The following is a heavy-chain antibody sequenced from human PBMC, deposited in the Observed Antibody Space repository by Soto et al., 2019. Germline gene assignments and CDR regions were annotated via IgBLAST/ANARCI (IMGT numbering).Heavy chain of an antibody. J-gene: IGHJ4*02. CDR3: AKLRASAVADFDY. CDR2: ISGSGSST. V-gene: IGHV3-23*01. D-gene: IGHD6-19*01. CDR1: GFSMSNFA. Sequence: GGSLRLSCAASGFSMSNFAMSWVRQAPGKGLEWVSAISGSGSSTYYADSVKGRFTISRDNSQNTLCLQMNSLRAEDTAVYYCAKLRASAVADFDYWGQGTQVTVS.